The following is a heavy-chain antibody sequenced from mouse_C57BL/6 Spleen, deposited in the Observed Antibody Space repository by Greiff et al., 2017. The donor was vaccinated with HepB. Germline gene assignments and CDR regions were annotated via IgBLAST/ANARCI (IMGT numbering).Heavy chain of an antibody. V-gene: IGHV1-7*01. CDR3: AREGAYYDYDVSWFAY. CDR1: GYTFTSYW. D-gene: IGHD2-4*01. J-gene: IGHJ3*01. Sequence: VQLQQSGAELAKPGASVKLSCKASGYTFTSYWMHWVKQRPGQGLEWIGYINPSSGYTKYNQKFKDKATLTADKSSSTAYMQLSSLTYEDSVVYYCAREGAYYDYDVSWFAYWGQGTLVTVSA. CDR2: INPSSGYT.